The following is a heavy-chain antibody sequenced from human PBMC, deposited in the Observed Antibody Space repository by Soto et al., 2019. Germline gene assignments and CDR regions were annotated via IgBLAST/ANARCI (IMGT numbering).Heavy chain of an antibody. J-gene: IGHJ4*02. V-gene: IGHV4-59*01. CDR2: ISYSGNT. CDR1: VGSISNFY. D-gene: IGHD2-8*01. Sequence: ETLSLTCTVSVGSISNFYWSWIRQPPGKGLEWIGYISYSGNTNYNPSLKSRVSISVDTSKNQLSLNLTSVTAADTAVYYCARAPMVLSRSYFDSWGQGTPVTVSS. CDR3: ARAPMVLSRSYFDS.